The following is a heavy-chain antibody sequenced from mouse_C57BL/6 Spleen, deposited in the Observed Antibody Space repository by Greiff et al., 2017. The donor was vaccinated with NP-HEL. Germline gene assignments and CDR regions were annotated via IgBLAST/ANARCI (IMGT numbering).Heavy chain of an antibody. CDR3: ARYGGWLPHYYAMDY. CDR1: GFTFTDYY. V-gene: IGHV7-3*01. J-gene: IGHJ4*01. D-gene: IGHD2-3*01. Sequence: EVMLVESGGGLVQPGGSLSLSCAASGFTFTDYYMSWVRQPPGKALEWLGFIRNKANGYTTEYSASVKGRFTISRDNSQSILYLQMNALRAEDSATYYCARYGGWLPHYYAMDYWGQGTSVTVSS. CDR2: IRNKANGYTT.